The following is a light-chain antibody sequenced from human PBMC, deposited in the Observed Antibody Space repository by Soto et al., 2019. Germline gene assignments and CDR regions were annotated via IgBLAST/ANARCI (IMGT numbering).Light chain of an antibody. CDR3: QAWDSNSVV. CDR2: QDS. J-gene: IGLJ2*01. CDR1: TLGDKY. V-gene: IGLV3-1*01. Sequence: SYELTQSPSVSVSPGQTASIACSGETLGDKYVCWYQQKPGQSPVLVIYQDSKRPSGIPERFSGSNSGNTATLTISGTQAMDEADYYCQAWDSNSVVFGGGTKLTVL.